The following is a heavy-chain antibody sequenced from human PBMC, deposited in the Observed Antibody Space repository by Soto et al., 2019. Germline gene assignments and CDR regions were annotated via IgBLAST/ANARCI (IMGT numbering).Heavy chain of an antibody. Sequence: SETLSLTCTVSGGSISSSSYYWGWIRQPPGKGLEWIGSIYYSGSTYYNPSLKSRVTISVDTSKNQFSLKLSSVTAADTAVYNCAIHTYDSSGYYYFLLVPFDYWGQGTLVTVSS. D-gene: IGHD3-22*01. CDR1: GGSISSSSYY. CDR2: IYYSGST. J-gene: IGHJ4*02. CDR3: AIHTYDSSGYYYFLLVPFDY. V-gene: IGHV4-39*01.